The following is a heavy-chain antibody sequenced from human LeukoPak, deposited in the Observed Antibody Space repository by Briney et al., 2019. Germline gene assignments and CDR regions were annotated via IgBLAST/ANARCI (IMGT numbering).Heavy chain of an antibody. CDR1: VGSFSGYY. CDR3: ATRPMLHSSGFPSFDTTCYYFDY. D-gene: IGHD3-22*01. Sequence: SETLSLTCAVYVGSFSGYYWSWVRQPPGKGLEWIWEINHSGSTNYNPSLKSRVTISVDTSKNQFSLKLSSVTAADTAVYYSATRPMLHSSGFPSFDTTCYYFDYWGQGTLVTVSS. V-gene: IGHV4-34*01. J-gene: IGHJ4*02. CDR2: INHSGST.